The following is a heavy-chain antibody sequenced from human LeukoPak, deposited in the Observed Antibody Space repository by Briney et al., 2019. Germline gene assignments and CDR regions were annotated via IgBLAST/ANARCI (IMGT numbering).Heavy chain of an antibody. J-gene: IGHJ4*02. V-gene: IGHV4-34*01. CDR2: INHSGST. CDR3: ARQTGSGLFILP. D-gene: IGHD3/OR15-3a*01. CDR1: GGSFSGYY. Sequence: PSETLSLTCGVYGGSFSGYYWNWIRQSPGKGLEWIGEINHSGSTNYNPSLKSRVTMSVDTSQKQFSLRLTSVTAADTAVYYCARQTGSGLFILPGGQGTLVTVSS.